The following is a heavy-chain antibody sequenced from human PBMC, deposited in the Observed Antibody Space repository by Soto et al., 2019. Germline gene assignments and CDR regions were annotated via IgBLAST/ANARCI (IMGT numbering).Heavy chain of an antibody. D-gene: IGHD3-3*01. CDR2: IWYDGSNK. CDR1: GFTFSSYG. V-gene: IGHV3-33*01. J-gene: IGHJ6*02. CDR3: ARDNSKDFWSGLNYYYGMDV. Sequence: QVQLVESGGGVVQPGRSLRLSCAASGFTFSSYGMHWVRQAPGKGLEWVAVIWYDGSNKYYADSVKGRFTISRDNSKNTLYLQMNSLRAEDTAVYYCARDNSKDFWSGLNYYYGMDVWGQGTTVTVSS.